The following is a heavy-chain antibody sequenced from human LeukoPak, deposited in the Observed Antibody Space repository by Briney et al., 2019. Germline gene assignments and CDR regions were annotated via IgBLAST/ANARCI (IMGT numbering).Heavy chain of an antibody. Sequence: PGGSLRLSCAASGFTFSSYGMHWVRQAPGKGLEWVAVISYDGSNKYYADSVKGRFTISRDNSKNTLYLQMNSLRAEDTAVYYCARDDGVVVELGVFDYWGQGTLVTVSS. D-gene: IGHD2-15*01. CDR3: ARDDGVVVELGVFDY. CDR2: ISYDGSNK. V-gene: IGHV3-30*03. CDR1: GFTFSSYG. J-gene: IGHJ4*02.